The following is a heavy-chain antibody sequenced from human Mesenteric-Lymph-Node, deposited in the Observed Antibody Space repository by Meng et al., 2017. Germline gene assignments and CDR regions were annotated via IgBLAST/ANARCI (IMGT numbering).Heavy chain of an antibody. CDR1: GFTFSSYW. Sequence: GESLKISCAASGFTFSSYWMSWVRQAPGKGLEWVANIKQDGSEKYYVDSVKGRFTISRDNAKNSLYLQMNSLRAEDTAVYYCARGPPDYYGSGSYYSYWGQGTLVTVSS. V-gene: IGHV3-7*01. J-gene: IGHJ4*02. CDR3: ARGPPDYYGSGSYYSY. CDR2: IKQDGSEK. D-gene: IGHD3-10*01.